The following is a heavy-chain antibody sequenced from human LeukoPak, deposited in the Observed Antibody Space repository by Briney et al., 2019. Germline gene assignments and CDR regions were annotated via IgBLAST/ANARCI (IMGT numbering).Heavy chain of an antibody. V-gene: IGHV3-30*04. Sequence: PGGSLRFSCAASGFTFSSYAMHWVRQAPGKGLEWVAVISYDGSNKYYADSVKGRFTISRDNSKNTLYLQMNSLRAEDTAVYYCARDTIVPGPFGMDVWGKGTTVTVSS. J-gene: IGHJ6*04. CDR1: GFTFSSYA. CDR3: ARDTIVPGPFGMDV. CDR2: ISYDGSNK. D-gene: IGHD1-26*01.